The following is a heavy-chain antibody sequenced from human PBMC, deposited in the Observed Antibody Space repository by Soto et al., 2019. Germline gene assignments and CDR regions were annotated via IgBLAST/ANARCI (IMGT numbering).Heavy chain of an antibody. CDR2: INPSGGST. D-gene: IGHD5-18*01. CDR1: GYTFTSYY. V-gene: IGHV1-46*01. Sequence: GASVKVSCKASGYTFTSYYMHWVRQAPGQGPEWMGIINPSGGSTTYAQKFQDRVIMTRDKSKSTVYMELSSLRFEDTAVYYCGRDTQPSLGNSLDYWGQGNLVTVSS. J-gene: IGHJ4*02. CDR3: GRDTQPSLGNSLDY.